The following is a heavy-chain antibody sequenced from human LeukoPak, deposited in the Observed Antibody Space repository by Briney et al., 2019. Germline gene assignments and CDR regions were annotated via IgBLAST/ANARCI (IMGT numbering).Heavy chain of an antibody. Sequence: PVGSLRLSSAESGVSFSSSSMNWVCQAPGKRLEWVSSISSGSKYIYNADSVKGRFTISRDNANNSLYLQMNSLRAQDTAVYYCARALSYSYGSMDFWGQGTLVIVSS. CDR2: ISSGSKYI. D-gene: IGHD5-18*01. J-gene: IGHJ4*02. V-gene: IGHV3-21*01. CDR3: ARALSYSYGSMDF. CDR1: GVSFSSSS.